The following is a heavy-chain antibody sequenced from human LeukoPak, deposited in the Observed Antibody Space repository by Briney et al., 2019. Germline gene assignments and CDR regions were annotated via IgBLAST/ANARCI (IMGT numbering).Heavy chain of an antibody. CDR3: ARGWASSRRKAFDI. CDR2: VDQDGSEK. CDR1: GFPFSSYW. J-gene: IGHJ3*02. V-gene: IGHV3-7*03. D-gene: IGHD3-16*01. Sequence: GSLRLSCVASGFPFSSYWMNWLRQAPGKGLEWVANVDQDGSEKYYVGSVKGRFTISRDNAKNSLYLQMNSLRVEDTAVYYCARGWASSRRKAFDIWGQGTMVTVSS.